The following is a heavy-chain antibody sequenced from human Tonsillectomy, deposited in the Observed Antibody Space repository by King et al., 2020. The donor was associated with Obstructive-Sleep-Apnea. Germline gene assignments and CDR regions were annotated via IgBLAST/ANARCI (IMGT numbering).Heavy chain of an antibody. CDR3: VRERGYPDY. CDR2: MNPNSGNT. D-gene: IGHD5-18*01. Sequence: QLVQSGAEVKKPGASVKVSCKASGYTFTIYDINWVRQATGQGLEWMGWMNPNSGNTGYAQKFQGRVTMTRNTSMTTAYMELRSLKSEDTAVYYCVRERGYPDYWGQGTLVTVSS. CDR1: GYTFTIYD. V-gene: IGHV1-8*01. J-gene: IGHJ4*02.